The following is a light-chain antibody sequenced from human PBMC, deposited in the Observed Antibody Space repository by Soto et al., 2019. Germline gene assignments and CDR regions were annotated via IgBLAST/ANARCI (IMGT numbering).Light chain of an antibody. CDR1: QNINNW. V-gene: IGKV1-5*01. Sequence: DILMTQSPSSLSSSVGDRVTITCRASQNINNWLAWYQQKPGKAPKLLIYDASTLESGVPSRFSGSGSGTEFTLTISSLQPDDFTTYYCQQYSLDSTFGQGTKVDIK. CDR2: DAS. CDR3: QQYSLDST. J-gene: IGKJ1*01.